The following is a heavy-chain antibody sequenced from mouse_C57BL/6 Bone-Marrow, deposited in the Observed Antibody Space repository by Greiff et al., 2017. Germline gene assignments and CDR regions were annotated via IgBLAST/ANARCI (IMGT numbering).Heavy chain of an antibody. Sequence: EVMLVESGGGLVQPGGSLKLSCAASGFTFSDYYMYWVRQTPEKRLEWVAYISNGGGSTYYPDTVKGRFTISRDNAKKPLYLQMSRLKSEDTAMYYCARRGYYGSRYFDVWGTGTTVTVSS. V-gene: IGHV5-12*01. D-gene: IGHD1-1*01. CDR3: ARRGYYGSRYFDV. CDR2: ISNGGGST. J-gene: IGHJ1*03. CDR1: GFTFSDYY.